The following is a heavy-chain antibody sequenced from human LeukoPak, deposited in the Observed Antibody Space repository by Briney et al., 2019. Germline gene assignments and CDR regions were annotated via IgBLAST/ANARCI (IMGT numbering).Heavy chain of an antibody. CDR3: ARVAGSEYYYYYYMDV. Sequence: ASVKVSCRASGYTFTSYDINWVRQATGQGLEWMGWMNPNSGNTGYAQKFQGRVTMTRNTSISTAYMELSSLRSEDTAVYYCARVAGSEYYYYYYMDVWGKGTTVTISS. CDR2: MNPNSGNT. V-gene: IGHV1-8*01. D-gene: IGHD6-19*01. J-gene: IGHJ6*03. CDR1: GYTFTSYD.